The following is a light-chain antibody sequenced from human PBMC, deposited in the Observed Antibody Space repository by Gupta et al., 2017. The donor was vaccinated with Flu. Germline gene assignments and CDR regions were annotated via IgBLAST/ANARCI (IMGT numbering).Light chain of an antibody. Sequence: VLTQSPHTLSLSPGERATLSCRASQSVGGYLAWYQQKPGRAPRLLIYDTSHRATGIPARFSGSGSETDFTLTISRLEPEDFAVYYCQQRSDWVTFGGGTKVQIK. V-gene: IGKV3-11*01. CDR1: QSVGGY. CDR2: DTS. J-gene: IGKJ4*01. CDR3: QQRSDWVT.